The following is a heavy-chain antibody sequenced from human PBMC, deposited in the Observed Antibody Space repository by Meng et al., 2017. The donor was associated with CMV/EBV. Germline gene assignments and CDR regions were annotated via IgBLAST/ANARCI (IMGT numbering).Heavy chain of an antibody. J-gene: IGHJ4*02. Sequence: GGSLRLSCAASGFTFSSYGMHWVRQAPGKGLEWVSYISSSGSTIYYADSVKGRFTISRDNAKNSLYLQMNSLRAEDTAVYYCASYWNYRADYWGQGTLVTVSS. V-gene: IGHV3-48*04. CDR3: ASYWNYRADY. CDR1: GFTFSSYG. CDR2: ISSSGSTI. D-gene: IGHD1-7*01.